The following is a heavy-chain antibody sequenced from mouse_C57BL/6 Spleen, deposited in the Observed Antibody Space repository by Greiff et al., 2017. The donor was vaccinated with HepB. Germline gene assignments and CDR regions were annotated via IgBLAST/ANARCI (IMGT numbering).Heavy chain of an antibody. D-gene: IGHD1-1*01. CDR3: AGSLLLRYLYAMDY. CDR1: GFSLTSYG. Sequence: VQLQESGPGLVQPSQSLSITCTVSGFSLTSYGVHWVRQSPGKGLEWLGVIWSGGSTDYNAAFISRLSISKDNSKSQVFFKMNSLQADDTAIYYCAGSLLLRYLYAMDYWGQGTSVTVSS. J-gene: IGHJ4*01. CDR2: IWSGGST. V-gene: IGHV2-2*01.